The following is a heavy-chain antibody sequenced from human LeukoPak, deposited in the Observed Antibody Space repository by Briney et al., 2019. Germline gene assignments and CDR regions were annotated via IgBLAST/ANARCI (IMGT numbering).Heavy chain of an antibody. CDR3: AKDLKGYSYGLDY. D-gene: IGHD5-18*01. Sequence: GGSLRLSCATSGFTFSNYAMNWVRQAPGKGLVWVSRINREGNDTIYADSVKGRFTISRDNSKNTLYLQMNSLRAEDTAVYYCAKDLKGYSYGLDYWGQGTLVTVSS. V-gene: IGHV3-23*03. CDR2: INREGNDT. J-gene: IGHJ4*02. CDR1: GFTFSNYA.